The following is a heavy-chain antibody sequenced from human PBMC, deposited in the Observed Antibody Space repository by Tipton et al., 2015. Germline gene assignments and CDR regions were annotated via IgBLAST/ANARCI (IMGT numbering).Heavy chain of an antibody. CDR1: GDSISSNNYY. CDR2: IYYSGST. D-gene: IGHD2-2*01. J-gene: IGHJ4*02. CDR3: ARLVGYYFDY. Sequence: TLSLTCTVSGDSISSNNYYWAWIRKSPEKGLEWIGTIYYSGSTYYNPSLKSRVTISVDTSKNQFSLKLSSVTAADTAVYYCARLVGYYFDYWGQGTLVTVSS. V-gene: IGHV4-39*01.